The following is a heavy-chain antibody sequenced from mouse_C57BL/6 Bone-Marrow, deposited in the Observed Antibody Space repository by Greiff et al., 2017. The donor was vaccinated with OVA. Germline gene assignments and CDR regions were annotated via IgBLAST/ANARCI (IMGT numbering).Heavy chain of an antibody. CDR3: ARCRNWYFDV. CDR1: GYTFTSYW. V-gene: IGHV1-72*01. J-gene: IGHJ1*03. CDR2: IDPKSGGT. Sequence: VQLQQPGAELVKPGASVKLSCKASGYTFTSYWMHWVKQRPGRGLEWIGRIDPKSGGTKYNEKFKSKATLTVDTPSSTAYMQLSSLTSEDSAVYYCARCRNWYFDVWGTGTTVTVSS.